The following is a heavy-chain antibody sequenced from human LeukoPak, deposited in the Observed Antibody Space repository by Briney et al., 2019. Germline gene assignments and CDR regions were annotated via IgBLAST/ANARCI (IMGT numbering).Heavy chain of an antibody. CDR2: ISGSGGST. D-gene: IGHD3-10*01. J-gene: IGHJ5*02. CDR3: AKEGRVLWFGELSGNWFDP. Sequence: GGSLRLSCAASGFTFSSYAMSWVRQAPGKGLEWVSAISGSGGSTYYADSVKGRFTISRDNSKNTLYLQMNSLRAEDTAVYYCAKEGRVLWFGELSGNWFDPWGQGTLVTVSS. V-gene: IGHV3-23*01. CDR1: GFTFSSYA.